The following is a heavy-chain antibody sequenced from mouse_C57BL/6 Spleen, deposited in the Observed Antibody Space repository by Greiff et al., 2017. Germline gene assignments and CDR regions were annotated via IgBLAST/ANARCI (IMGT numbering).Heavy chain of an antibody. J-gene: IGHJ4*01. CDR1: GFTFSSYA. D-gene: IGHD1-1*01. Sequence: EVKLMESGEGLVKPGGSLKLSCAASGFTFSSYAMSWVRQTPEKRLEWVAYISSGGDYIYYADTVKGRFTISRDNARNTLYLQMSSLKSEDTAMYYCTRDRYYYGSSYDYYAMDYWGQGTSVTVSS. V-gene: IGHV5-9-1*02. CDR2: ISSGGDYI. CDR3: TRDRYYYGSSYDYYAMDY.